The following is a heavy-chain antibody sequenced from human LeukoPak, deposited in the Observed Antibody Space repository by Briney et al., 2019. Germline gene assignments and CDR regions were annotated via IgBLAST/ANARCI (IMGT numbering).Heavy chain of an antibody. CDR1: EFTFSTYA. Sequence: GGSLRLSCAASEFTFSTYAMHWVRQAPGKGLEWVAVISYDGSNKYYADSVKGRFTISRDNSKNTLYLQMNSLRAEDTAVYYCARVRGYYVTIDAFDIWGQGTMVTVS. D-gene: IGHD3-10*02. V-gene: IGHV3-30*04. CDR2: ISYDGSNK. CDR3: ARVRGYYVTIDAFDI. J-gene: IGHJ3*02.